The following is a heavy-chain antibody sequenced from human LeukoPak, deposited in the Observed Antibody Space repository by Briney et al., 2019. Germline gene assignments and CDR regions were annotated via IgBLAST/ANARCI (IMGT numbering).Heavy chain of an antibody. V-gene: IGHV1-2*02. D-gene: IGHD2-2*01. CDR2: INPNSGGT. J-gene: IGHJ4*02. Sequence: ASVKVSCKASGYTFTGYYMHWVRQAPGQGLEWMGWINPNSGGTNYAQKFQGRVTMTRDTSISTAYMELSRLRSDDTAVYYCARDLYCSSTSCYGIDYWGQGTLVTVSS. CDR1: GYTFTGYY. CDR3: ARDLYCSSTSCYGIDY.